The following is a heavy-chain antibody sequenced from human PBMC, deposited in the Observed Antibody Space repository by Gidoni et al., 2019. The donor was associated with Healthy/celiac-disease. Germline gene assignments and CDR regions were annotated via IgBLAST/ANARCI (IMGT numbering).Heavy chain of an antibody. CDR3: AKKSRGVVVPAALLWFDP. V-gene: IGHV3-23*04. J-gene: IGHJ5*02. CDR2: ISGSGGST. Sequence: EVQLVESGGGLVQPGGSLRLSCAASGFTFSSYAMRWVRQAPGKGLEWFSAISGSGGSTYYAASVKGRFTISRDNSKNTLYLQMNSLRAEDTAVYYCAKKSRGVVVPAALLWFDPWGQGTLVTVSS. D-gene: IGHD2-2*01. CDR1: GFTFSSYA.